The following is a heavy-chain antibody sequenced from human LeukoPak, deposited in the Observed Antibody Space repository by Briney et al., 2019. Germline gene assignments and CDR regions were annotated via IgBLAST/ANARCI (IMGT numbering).Heavy chain of an antibody. CDR2: ISWDGGST. D-gene: IGHD1-1*01. V-gene: IGHV3-43D*03. CDR3: ATGGYLVDY. J-gene: IGHJ4*02. CDR1: GFTFDDYA. Sequence: GGSLRLSCAASGFTFDDYAMHWVRQAPGKGLEWVSLISWDGGSTYYADSVKGRFTISRDNSKNSLYLQMNSLRAEDTALYYCATGGYLVDYWGQRTLVTVSS.